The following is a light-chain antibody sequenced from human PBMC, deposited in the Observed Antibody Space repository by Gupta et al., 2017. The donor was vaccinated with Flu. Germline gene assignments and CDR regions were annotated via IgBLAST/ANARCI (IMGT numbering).Light chain of an antibody. CDR3: SSRDTRGTNHYV. J-gene: IGLJ1*01. CDR2: DTD. CDR1: SISTFN. Sequence: VAGALRQTVRIRCQGDSISTFNPSWYQQRQRRAPVLVIYDTDNHRFSGSSSGATASLTITGAQAADEAVYHCSSRDTRGTNHYVFGTGTKVTVL. V-gene: IGLV3-19*01.